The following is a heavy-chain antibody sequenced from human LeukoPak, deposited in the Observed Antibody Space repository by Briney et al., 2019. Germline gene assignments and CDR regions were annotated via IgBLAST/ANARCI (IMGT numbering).Heavy chain of an antibody. CDR2: INPNSGGT. V-gene: IGHV1-2*02. D-gene: IGHD2-15*01. CDR1: GYTFTGYY. J-gene: IGHJ4*02. CDR3: ASRTLLYCSGGSCYSDY. Sequence: ASVKVSCKASGYTFTGYYIHWVRQAPGQGLEWMGWINPNSGGTNYAQKFQGRVTMTRDTSISTAYMELSRLRSDDTAVYYCASRTLLYCSGGSCYSDYWGQGTLVTVSS.